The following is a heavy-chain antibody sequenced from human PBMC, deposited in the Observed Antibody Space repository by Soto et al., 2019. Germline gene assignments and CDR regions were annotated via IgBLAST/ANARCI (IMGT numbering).Heavy chain of an antibody. Sequence: QVQLVQSGAEVKKPGASVKVSCKASGYTFTSYDINWVRQATGQGLEWMGWMNPNSGNTGYAQKFQGRVTMTRNTSISTAYMELSSLRSEDTAVYYCARGPVVQYSGGWYEDWFDPWGQGTLVTVSS. D-gene: IGHD6-19*01. V-gene: IGHV1-8*01. CDR1: GYTFTSYD. CDR3: ARGPVVQYSGGWYEDWFDP. CDR2: MNPNSGNT. J-gene: IGHJ5*02.